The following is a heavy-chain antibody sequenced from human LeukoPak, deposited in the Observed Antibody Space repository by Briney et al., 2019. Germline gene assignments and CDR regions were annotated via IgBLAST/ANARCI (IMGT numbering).Heavy chain of an antibody. J-gene: IGHJ4*02. D-gene: IGHD3-22*01. CDR3: ARGFTYYYDSSGYPILGY. V-gene: IGHV1-18*01. Sequence: AAVKVSCKASGYTFNTYGISWVRQAPGHGLEWMGWISGYNGDTNYAQILQDRVTMTTYTTTSTAYMELRSLRSDDTAVYYCARGFTYYYDSSGYPILGYWGQGTLVTVSS. CDR2: ISGYNGDT. CDR1: GYTFNTYG.